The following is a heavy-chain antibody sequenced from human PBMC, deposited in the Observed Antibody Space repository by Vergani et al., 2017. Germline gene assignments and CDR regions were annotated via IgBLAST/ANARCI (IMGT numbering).Heavy chain of an antibody. D-gene: IGHD6-13*01. CDR2: VYYSGTT. Sequence: QVQLQGSGPGVVKPSETLSLTCTISDGSITDYLWTWIRQSPGKGLEWIGYVYYSGTTNYNPSFRSRVTISIDTSKREFSLKLSSVTAADTAVYYCARHKEQLVPGNYYYYYYMDVWGKGTTVTVSS. CDR3: ARHKEQLVPGNYYYYYYMDV. CDR1: DGSITDYL. J-gene: IGHJ6*03. V-gene: IGHV4-59*01.